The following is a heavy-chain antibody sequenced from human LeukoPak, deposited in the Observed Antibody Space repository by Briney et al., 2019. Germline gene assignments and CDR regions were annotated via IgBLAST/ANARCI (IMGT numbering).Heavy chain of an antibody. J-gene: IGHJ4*02. D-gene: IGHD4-17*01. CDR3: ARDLHDYGDYVLDY. V-gene: IGHV4-4*02. CDR1: GGSISSSNW. Sequence: SETLSLTCAVSGGSISSSNWWSWVRRPPGKGLEWIGEIYHSGSTNYNPSLKSRVTISVDKSKNQFSLKLSSVTAADTAVYYCARDLHDYGDYVLDYWGQGTLVTVSS. CDR2: IYHSGST.